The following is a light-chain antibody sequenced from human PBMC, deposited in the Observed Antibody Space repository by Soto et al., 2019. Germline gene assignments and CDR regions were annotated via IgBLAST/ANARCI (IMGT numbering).Light chain of an antibody. CDR1: QSVTYN. J-gene: IGKJ1*01. CDR2: GAS. Sequence: ETMLTQSPATLSASPGERVTLSCRATQSVTYNLAWYQQKPGQAPRLLIYGASTRATGIPARFSGRGSGTEFTLTVTGLQSEDFAVYYCQQYNDWLWTFGQGTKVDIK. CDR3: QQYNDWLWT. V-gene: IGKV3-15*01.